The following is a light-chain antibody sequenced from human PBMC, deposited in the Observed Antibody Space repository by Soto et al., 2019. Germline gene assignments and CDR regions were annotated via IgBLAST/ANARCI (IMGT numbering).Light chain of an antibody. J-gene: IGKJ1*01. V-gene: IGKV3-15*01. CDR3: QQYIDWPTT. Sequence: DIVMTQSPATLSVSPGERATLSCRASQSVSSSVGWYQQKPGQAPRLLIYGASTRATGIPARFSGSGSGTEFTLTISSLQSEDFALYYCQQYIDWPTTFGQGTKVEIK. CDR1: QSVSSS. CDR2: GAS.